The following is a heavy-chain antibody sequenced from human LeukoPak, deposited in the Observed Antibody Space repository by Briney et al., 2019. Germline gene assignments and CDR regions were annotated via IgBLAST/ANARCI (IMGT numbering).Heavy chain of an antibody. D-gene: IGHD2-2*01. J-gene: IGHJ4*02. Sequence: PSETLSLTCAVYGGSFSGYYWSWIRQPPGKGLEWIGEINHSGSTNYNPSLKSRVAISVDTSKNQFSLKLSSVTAADTAMYYCARGAAALFDYWGQGTLVTVSS. V-gene: IGHV4-34*01. CDR3: ARGAAALFDY. CDR2: INHSGST. CDR1: GGSFSGYY.